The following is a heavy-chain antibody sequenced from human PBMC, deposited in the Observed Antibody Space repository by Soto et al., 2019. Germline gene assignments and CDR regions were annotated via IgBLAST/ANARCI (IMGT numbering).Heavy chain of an antibody. J-gene: IGHJ4*01. CDR1: ELNFSDAW. V-gene: IGHV3-15*05. CDR2: IKNEGEGGTT. D-gene: IGHD3-10*01. CDR3: VAPWLF. Sequence: GGSLRLSCVASELNFSDAWMSWVRQAPGKGLEWIGRIKNEGEGGTTDYAAVVKGRFIISRDDSKNTLYLQMNSLTAADTAVYYCVAPWLFWGHGNLVTVSS.